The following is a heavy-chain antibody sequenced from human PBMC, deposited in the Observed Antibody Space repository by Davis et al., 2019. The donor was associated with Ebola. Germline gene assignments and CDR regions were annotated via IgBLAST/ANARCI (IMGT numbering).Heavy chain of an antibody. CDR1: GDSISRNTW. CDR2: IEDSGTT. CDR3: ARLQTSDYSYYFQY. V-gene: IGHV4-4*02. D-gene: IGHD3-22*01. J-gene: IGHJ4*02. Sequence: MPSETLSLTCTVSGDSISRNTWWSWVRQAPGKGLEWIGEIEDSGTTTYTPSLRSRLTMSVAKSKNQFSLTLASLTAADTAVYYCARLQTSDYSYYFQYWGQGVLVTVSS.